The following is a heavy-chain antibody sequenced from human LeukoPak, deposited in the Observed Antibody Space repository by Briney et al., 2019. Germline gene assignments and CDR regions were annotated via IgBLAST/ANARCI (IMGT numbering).Heavy chain of an antibody. CDR2: INSDGSST. J-gene: IGHJ3*02. V-gene: IGHV3-74*01. CDR1: GFTVSSYW. Sequence: GGSLRLSCAASGFTVSSYWMDWVRQARGEGLVWVSRINSDGSSTSYADSVKGRFTISRDNAKNTLYLQMNSLRAEDTAVYYCARDRTTMTNGAFDIWGQGTMVTVSS. D-gene: IGHD2-8*01. CDR3: ARDRTTMTNGAFDI.